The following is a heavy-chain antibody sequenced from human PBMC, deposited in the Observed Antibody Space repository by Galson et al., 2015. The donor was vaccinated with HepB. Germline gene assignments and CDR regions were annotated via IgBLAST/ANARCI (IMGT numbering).Heavy chain of an antibody. J-gene: IGHJ4*02. CDR3: ARDVLEWELLFDY. Sequence: SLRLSCAASGFTFSSYAMHWVRQAPGKGLEWVAVISYDGSNKYYADSVKGRFTISRDNSKNTLYLQMNSLRAEDTAVYYRARDVLEWELLFDYWGQGTLVTVSS. D-gene: IGHD1-26*01. CDR2: ISYDGSNK. CDR1: GFTFSSYA. V-gene: IGHV3-30-3*01.